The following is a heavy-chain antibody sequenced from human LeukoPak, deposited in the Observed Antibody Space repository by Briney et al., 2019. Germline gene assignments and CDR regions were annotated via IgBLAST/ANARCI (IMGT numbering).Heavy chain of an antibody. CDR3: AKRGAEAGTSYPFDY. CDR1: GFTFSSYA. D-gene: IGHD6-13*01. V-gene: IGHV3-23*01. Sequence: QPGGSLRLSCTASGFTFSSYAMSWVRQAPGKGLEWVSAISGSGGSTYYADSVKGRFTISRDNSKNTLYLQMNSLRAEDTAVYYCAKRGAEAGTSYPFDYWGQGTLVTVSS. CDR2: ISGSGGST. J-gene: IGHJ4*02.